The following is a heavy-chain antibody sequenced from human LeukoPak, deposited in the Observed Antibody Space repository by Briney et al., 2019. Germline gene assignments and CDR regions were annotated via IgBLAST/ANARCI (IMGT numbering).Heavy chain of an antibody. J-gene: IGHJ4*02. D-gene: IGHD3-22*01. CDR2: IYYSGST. CDR1: GGSISSYY. CDR3: ARWIRSGYYSGFDY. V-gene: IGHV4-59*12. Sequence: SETLSLTCTVSGGSISSYYWSWIRQPPGKGLEGIGYIYYSGSTNYNPSLKSRVTISVDTSKNQFSLKLSSVTAADTAVYYCARWIRSGYYSGFDYWGQGTLVTVSS.